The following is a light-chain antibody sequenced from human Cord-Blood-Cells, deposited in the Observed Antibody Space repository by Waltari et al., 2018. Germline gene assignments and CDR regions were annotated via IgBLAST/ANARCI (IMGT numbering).Light chain of an antibody. CDR3: QQYYSYPPS. Sequence: AIRMIQSPSSLSASTGDCVTLTCRASQGISSYLAWYQQKPGKAPKLLIYAASTLQSGVPSRFSGSGSGTDFTLTISCLQSEDFATYYCQQYYSYPPSFGQGTKVEIK. V-gene: IGKV1-8*01. CDR2: AAS. CDR1: QGISSY. J-gene: IGKJ1*01.